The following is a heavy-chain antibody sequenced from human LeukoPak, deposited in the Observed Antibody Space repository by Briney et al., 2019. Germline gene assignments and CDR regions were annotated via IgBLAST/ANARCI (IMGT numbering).Heavy chain of an antibody. CDR3: ARDFFHSDISRPFDY. CDR2: IWSDSAEI. D-gene: IGHD3-3*02. V-gene: IGHV3-21*01. CDR1: GFTFSHYS. Sequence: GGSLRLSCVASGFTFSHYSMNWVRQAPGKGLEWVSSIWSDSAEIHYADSVKGRFTISRDNAKDSLYLQMNSLRAEDSAVYYCARDFFHSDISRPFDYWGQGTLVTVSS. J-gene: IGHJ4*02.